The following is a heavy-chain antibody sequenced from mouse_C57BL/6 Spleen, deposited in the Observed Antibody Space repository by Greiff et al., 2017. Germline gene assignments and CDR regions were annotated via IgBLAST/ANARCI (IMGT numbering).Heavy chain of an antibody. Sequence: QVQLKQSGAELVKPGASVTISCKASGYAFSSYWMNWVKQRPGRGLEWIGQIYPGDGDTNYNGKFKGKATLTADKSSSTAYMQLSSLASEDSAVYFCAREGDSNWFAYWGQGTLVTVSA. CDR2: IYPGDGDT. CDR1: GYAFSSYW. CDR3: AREGDSNWFAY. D-gene: IGHD2-5*01. J-gene: IGHJ3*01. V-gene: IGHV1-80*01.